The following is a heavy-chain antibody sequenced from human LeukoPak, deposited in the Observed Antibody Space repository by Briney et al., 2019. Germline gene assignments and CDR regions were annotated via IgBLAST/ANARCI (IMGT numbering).Heavy chain of an antibody. D-gene: IGHD3-10*01. V-gene: IGHV1-46*01. J-gene: IGHJ6*03. Sequence: GASVKVSCKASGYTFTSYYTHWVRQAPGQGLEWMGIINPSGGSTSYAQKFQGRVNMTRDTSTSTVYMELSSLRSEDTAVYYCARDQDYYGSGSQGGGYYYYYMDVWGKGTTVTVSS. CDR3: ARDQDYYGSGSQGGGYYYYYMDV. CDR2: INPSGGST. CDR1: GYTFTSYY.